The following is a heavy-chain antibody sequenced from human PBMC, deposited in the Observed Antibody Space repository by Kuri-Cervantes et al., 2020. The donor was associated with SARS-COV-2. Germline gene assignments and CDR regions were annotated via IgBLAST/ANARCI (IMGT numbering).Heavy chain of an antibody. CDR1: GYTFTGYY. D-gene: IGHD6-19*01. CDR2: INPNSGGT. J-gene: IGHJ6*03. Sequence: ASVKVSCKASGYTFTGYYMHWVRQAPGQGLEWMGWINPNSGGTNYAQKFQGRVTMTRDTSISTAYMELSRLRSDDTAVYYCARGPEQWLATGGAKYYYYYYMDVWGKGTTVTVSS. CDR3: ARGPEQWLATGGAKYYYYYYMDV. V-gene: IGHV1-2*02.